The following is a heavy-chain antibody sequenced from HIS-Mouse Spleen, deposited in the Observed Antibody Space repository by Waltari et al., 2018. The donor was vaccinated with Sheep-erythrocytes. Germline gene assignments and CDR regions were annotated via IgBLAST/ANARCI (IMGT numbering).Heavy chain of an antibody. CDR3: ARDTGTDAFDI. CDR1: GFTFSSYS. CDR2: SSSSSSYI. D-gene: IGHD1-1*01. J-gene: IGHJ3*02. V-gene: IGHV3-21*01. Sequence: EVQLVESGGGLVKPGGSLRLSCAASGFTFSSYSMNWVRQAPGKGREWVSSSSSSSSYIYYADSVKGRFTISRDNAKNSLYLQMNSLRAEDTAVYYCARDTGTDAFDIWGQGTMVTVSS.